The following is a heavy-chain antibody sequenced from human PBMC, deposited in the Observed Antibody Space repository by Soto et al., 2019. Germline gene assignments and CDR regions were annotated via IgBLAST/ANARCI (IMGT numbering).Heavy chain of an antibody. CDR1: GYTFTSYD. CDR2: LNPNSGNK. D-gene: IGHD3-3*01. CDR3: AGGFWSGYFRLDYYYGMDV. J-gene: IGHJ6*02. Sequence: GASVKVSCKASGYTFTSYDINWVRPATGQGLEWRGWLNPNSGNKGYAQKFQGRVTMTRNTFGSTAYMELSSLRSEDTAVYYCAGGFWSGYFRLDYYYGMDVWGQGTTVTVSS. V-gene: IGHV1-8*01.